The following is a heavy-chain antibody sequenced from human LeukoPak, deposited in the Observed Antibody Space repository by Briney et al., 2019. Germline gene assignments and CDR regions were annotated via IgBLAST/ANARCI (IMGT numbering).Heavy chain of an antibody. V-gene: IGHV3-23*01. D-gene: IGHD5-24*01. CDR1: GFTFSSYA. J-gene: IGHJ4*02. CDR2: ISGSGGST. Sequence: TGGSLRLSCAASGFTFSSYAMSWVRQAPGKGLEWVSAISGSGGSTYYADSVRGRFTISRDNAKNSLYLQMNSLRAEDTAVYYCARVGRDGYNDYWGQGTLVTVSS. CDR3: ARVGRDGYNDY.